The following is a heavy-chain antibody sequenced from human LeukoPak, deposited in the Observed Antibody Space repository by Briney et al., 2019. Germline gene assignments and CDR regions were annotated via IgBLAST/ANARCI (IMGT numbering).Heavy chain of an antibody. Sequence: PGGSLRLSCAASGFTVSSNYMSWVRQAPGKGLEWVSVIYSDDSGGSTYYADSVKGRFTISRDNSRNTLYLQMNSLRAEDTAVYYCARETINTDPCSGGSCYSGDFDYWGQGTLVTVSS. D-gene: IGHD2-15*01. CDR3: ARETINTDPCSGGSCYSGDFDY. CDR1: GFTVSSNY. V-gene: IGHV3-53*01. CDR2: IYSDDSGGST. J-gene: IGHJ4*02.